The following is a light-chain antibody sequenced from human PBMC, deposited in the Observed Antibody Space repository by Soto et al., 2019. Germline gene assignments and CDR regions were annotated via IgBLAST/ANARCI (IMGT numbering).Light chain of an antibody. CDR2: DAS. V-gene: IGKV3-11*01. CDR1: QSVSSY. J-gene: IGKJ5*01. Sequence: VLTLTTGTLSMSPGERATLSCRASQSVSSYLAWYQQKPGQAPRLLIYDASNRATGIPARFSGSGSGTDFTLTISSLEPEDFAVFYCQHRINWFPSIPFCQGTRLEVK. CDR3: QHRINWFPSIP.